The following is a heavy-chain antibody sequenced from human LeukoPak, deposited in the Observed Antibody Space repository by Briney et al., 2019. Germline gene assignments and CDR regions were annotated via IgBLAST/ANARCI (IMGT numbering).Heavy chain of an antibody. CDR1: GYTFTGYY. J-gene: IGHJ5*02. CDR2: INPNSGGT. CDR3: ARLSTVTTLGWFDP. D-gene: IGHD4-17*01. V-gene: IGHV1-2*02. Sequence: ASVKVSCKASGYTFTGYYMHWVRQAPGQGLEWMGWINPNSGGTNYAQKFQGRVTMTRDTSISTAYMELSRLRSDDTAVYYCARLSTVTTLGWFDPWGQGTLVTVSS.